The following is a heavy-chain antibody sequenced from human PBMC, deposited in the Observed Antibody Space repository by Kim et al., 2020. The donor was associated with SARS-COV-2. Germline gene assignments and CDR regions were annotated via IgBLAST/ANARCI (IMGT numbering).Heavy chain of an antibody. CDR1: GYSFTSYW. D-gene: IGHD4-17*01. V-gene: IGHV5-51*01. CDR2: IYPGDSDT. Sequence: GESLKISCKGSGYSFTSYWISWVRQMPGKGLEWMGIIYPGDSDTRYSPSFQGQVTISADKSISTAYLQWSSLKASDTAMYYCARTFQTTVTTPGVYYYGMDVWGQGTTVTVSS. CDR3: ARTFQTTVTTPGVYYYGMDV. J-gene: IGHJ6*02.